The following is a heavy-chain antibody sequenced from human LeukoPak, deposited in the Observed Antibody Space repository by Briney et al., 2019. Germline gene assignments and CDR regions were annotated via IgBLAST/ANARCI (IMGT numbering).Heavy chain of an antibody. D-gene: IGHD3-10*01. CDR2: ISAYNGNT. V-gene: IGHV1-18*01. J-gene: IGHJ5*02. Sequence: ASVKVSCKASGYTFTSYGISWVRQAPGQGLEWMGWISAYNGNTNYAQKLQGRVTMTTDTSTSTAYMELRSLRSDDTAVYYCARDSRYWYYYKSRGFDPWGQGTLVTVSS. CDR1: GYTFTSYG. CDR3: ARDSRYWYYYKSRGFDP.